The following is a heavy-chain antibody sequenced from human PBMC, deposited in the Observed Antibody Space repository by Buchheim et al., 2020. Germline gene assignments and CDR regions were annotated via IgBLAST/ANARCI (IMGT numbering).Heavy chain of an antibody. CDR3: ARDDYSYYFMDV. CDR2: ISPRGGRA. J-gene: IGHJ6*03. Sequence: QVQLVQSGAEVMRPGASVKVSCKASGYTFSDYYINWVRQAPGQGLEWMGIISPRGGRANYAQKFQGRVSMTTDTSPSTAHMELSSLTSEDTAVYYCARDDYSYYFMDVWGKGTT. CDR1: GYTFSDYY. V-gene: IGHV1-46*01. D-gene: IGHD2-21*01.